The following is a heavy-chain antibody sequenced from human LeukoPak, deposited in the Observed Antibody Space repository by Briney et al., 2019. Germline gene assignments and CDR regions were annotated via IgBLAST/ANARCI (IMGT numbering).Heavy chain of an antibody. D-gene: IGHD3-22*01. CDR2: ISWNSGSI. CDR3: GKDVAPYYYDSSGYPEN. CDR1: GFTFDDYA. Sequence: PGGSLRLSCAASGFTFDDYAMHWVRQAPGKGLEWVSGISWNSGSIGYADSAKGRFTISRDNAKNSLYLQMNSLRADDTAFYYCGKDVAPYYYDSSGYPENWGQGTLVTVSS. J-gene: IGHJ4*02. V-gene: IGHV3-9*01.